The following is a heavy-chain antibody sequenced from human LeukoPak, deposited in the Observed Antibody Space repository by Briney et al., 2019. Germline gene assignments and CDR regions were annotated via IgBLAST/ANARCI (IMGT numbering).Heavy chain of an antibody. J-gene: IGHJ6*03. CDR2: IIPIFGTT. Sequence: ASVKVSCKASGVTFSSYAINWVRQAPGQGLEWMEGIIPIFGTTNYAQKFQGRVTITADESTSTAYMELSSLRSEDTAVYFCATSHYSSYWDNGPHYYYYYMDVWGKGTTVTVSS. V-gene: IGHV1-69*13. CDR1: GVTFSSYA. CDR3: ATSHYSSYWDNGPHYYYYYMDV. D-gene: IGHD6-19*01.